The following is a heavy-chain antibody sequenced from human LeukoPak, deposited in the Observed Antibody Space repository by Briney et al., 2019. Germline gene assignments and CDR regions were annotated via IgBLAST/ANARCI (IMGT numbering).Heavy chain of an antibody. CDR1: GFTFSDYY. Sequence: GGSLRLSCAASGFTFSDYYMSWIRQAPGQGLEWVAYISHSSGFTNYADSVKGRFAISRDNAKNSLYLQMDSLRAEDTAIYYCAKLFKAYSSSWIDYWGPGNLVTVFS. D-gene: IGHD6-13*01. CDR3: AKLFKAYSSSWIDY. CDR2: ISHSSGFT. J-gene: IGHJ4*02. V-gene: IGHV3-11*03.